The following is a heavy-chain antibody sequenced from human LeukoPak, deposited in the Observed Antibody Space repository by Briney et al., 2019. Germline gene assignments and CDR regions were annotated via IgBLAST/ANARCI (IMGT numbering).Heavy chain of an antibody. CDR3: AKDYYGSGSYPN. CDR2: ISGSGGNT. D-gene: IGHD3-10*01. V-gene: IGHV3-23*01. J-gene: IGHJ4*02. CDR1: GFTFSSYA. Sequence: PGGSLRLSCAASGFTFSSYAMSWVRQAPGKGLEWVSAISGSGGNTYYADSVKGRFTISRDNSKNTLYLQMNSLRAEDTAVYYCAKDYYGSGSYPNWGQGTLVTVSS.